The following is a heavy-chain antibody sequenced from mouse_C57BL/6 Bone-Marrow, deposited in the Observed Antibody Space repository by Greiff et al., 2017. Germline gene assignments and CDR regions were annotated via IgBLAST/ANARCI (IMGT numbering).Heavy chain of an antibody. Sequence: VQLQQSGAELVRPGASVKLSCTASGFNIKDDYMHWVKQRPEQGLEWIGWIDPENGDTEYASKFQGKATITAAPSSNTSYLQLSSLTSEDTAVYYCTYYYGYVYYAMDYWGQGTSVTVSS. CDR2: IDPENGDT. J-gene: IGHJ4*01. CDR3: TYYYGYVYYAMDY. CDR1: GFNIKDDY. V-gene: IGHV14-4*01. D-gene: IGHD2-2*01.